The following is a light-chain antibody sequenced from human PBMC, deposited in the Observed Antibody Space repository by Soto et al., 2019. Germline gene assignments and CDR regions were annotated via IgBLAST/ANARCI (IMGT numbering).Light chain of an antibody. CDR3: QHYNNWPRT. J-gene: IGKJ1*01. V-gene: IGKV3-15*01. CDR2: GAS. CDR1: QSVSSN. Sequence: EIVMTQSPATLSVSPGERVNLSCRASQSVSSNLAWYQQKPGQAPRLLIYGASTRATGIPARFSGSGSGTEFTLTISSLQSEDFAVYYCQHYNNWPRTFGQGTKVEIK.